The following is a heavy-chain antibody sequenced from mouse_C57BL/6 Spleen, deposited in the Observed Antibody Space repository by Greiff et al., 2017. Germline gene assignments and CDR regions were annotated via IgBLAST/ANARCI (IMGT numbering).Heavy chain of an antibody. V-gene: IGHV1-81*01. CDR2: IYPRSGNT. Sequence: VQLQQSGAELARPGASVKLSCKASGYTFTSYGISWVKQRTGQGLEWIGEIYPRSGNTYYNEKFKGKATLTADKSSSTAYMELRSLTSEDSAVYFCARSDSYYSNCVAMDYWGQGASVTVSS. J-gene: IGHJ4*01. CDR1: GYTFTSYG. D-gene: IGHD2-5*01. CDR3: ARSDSYYSNCVAMDY.